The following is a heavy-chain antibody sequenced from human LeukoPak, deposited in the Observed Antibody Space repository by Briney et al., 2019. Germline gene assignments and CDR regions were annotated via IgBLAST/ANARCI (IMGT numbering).Heavy chain of an antibody. CDR3: ARANFLYCSSSTCLYDY. Sequence: ASMKVSCKASGYTFTDYYMHWVRQAPGQGFEWMGWINPNDGDTNYAQKFQGRVTMTRDTSISTAHMEVSRLRSDDTAVYYCARANFLYCSSSTCLYDYWGQGTLVTVSS. D-gene: IGHD2-2*01. V-gene: IGHV1-2*02. J-gene: IGHJ4*02. CDR2: INPNDGDT. CDR1: GYTFTDYY.